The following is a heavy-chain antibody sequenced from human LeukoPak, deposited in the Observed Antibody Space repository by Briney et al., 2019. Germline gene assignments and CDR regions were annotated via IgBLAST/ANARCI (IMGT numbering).Heavy chain of an antibody. CDR1: GSSLTELS. CDR3: ATWPDADYYGSGSFDY. CDR2: FDPEDGET. D-gene: IGHD3-10*01. Sequence: ASVKVSCKVSGSSLTELSMHWVRQAPGKGLEWMGGFDPEDGETIYAQKFQGRVTMTEDTSTDTAYMELSSLRSEDTAVYYCATWPDADYYGSGSFDYWGQGTLVTVSS. V-gene: IGHV1-24*01. J-gene: IGHJ4*02.